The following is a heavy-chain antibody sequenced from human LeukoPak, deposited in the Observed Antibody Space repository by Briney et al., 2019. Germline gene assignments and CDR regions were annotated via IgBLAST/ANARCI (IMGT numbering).Heavy chain of an antibody. CDR2: VYHSGNT. CDR1: GYSISSGYY. D-gene: IGHD5-24*01. V-gene: IGHV4-38-2*02. Sequence: SETLSLTCNVSGYSISSGYYWGWIRQPPGKGLEWIASVYHSGNTYYKPSLKSRVTISVDASKNQFSLKVGSVTAADTAVYYCARDGDAYNFDYWGQGTLVTVSS. CDR3: ARDGDAYNFDY. J-gene: IGHJ4*02.